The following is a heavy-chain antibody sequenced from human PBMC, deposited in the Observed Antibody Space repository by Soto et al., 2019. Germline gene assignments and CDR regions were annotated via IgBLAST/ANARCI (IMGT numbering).Heavy chain of an antibody. CDR3: ARGKRQQLARVPFDI. CDR2: VYYSGST. D-gene: IGHD6-13*01. V-gene: IGHV4-59*01. Sequence: SETLCLTCTVSGDSISTYYWSWIRQPPGKGLEWIGYVYYSGSTNYNPSLKSRVTISVDTSKNHVSLKLTSLTTADSAVYYCARGKRQQLARVPFDIWGQGTMVTVSS. CDR1: GDSISTYY. J-gene: IGHJ3*02.